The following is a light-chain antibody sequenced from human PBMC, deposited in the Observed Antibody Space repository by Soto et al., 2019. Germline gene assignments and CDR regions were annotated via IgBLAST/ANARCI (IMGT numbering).Light chain of an antibody. CDR3: HQYGSSPWT. J-gene: IGKJ1*01. Sequence: IQLTQSPSSLSASVGDRFTITCRASQGISSYLAWCQQKPGKAPNLLIYAASTLQSGVPSRFSGSRSGTDFTLTISSLQPEDFAVYYCHQYGSSPWTLGQGPRWIS. CDR1: QGISSY. CDR2: AAS. V-gene: IGKV1-9*01.